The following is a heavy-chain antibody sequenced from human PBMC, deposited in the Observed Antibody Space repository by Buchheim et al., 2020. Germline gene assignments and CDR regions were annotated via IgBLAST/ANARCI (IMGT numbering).Heavy chain of an antibody. V-gene: IGHV3-15*01. J-gene: IGHJ4*02. CDR1: GFTFKNAW. Sequence: EVKLVDSGGGLVKPGGSLKISCAASGFTFKNAWMSWVCQAPGKGLEWVGRIKSKVDGETSDYAAPVQGRFSISRDDSKNVLTLQMDSLKTEDTAVYYCATDPDSSSYYSFDYWGQG. CDR3: ATDPDSSSYYSFDY. D-gene: IGHD3-22*01. CDR2: IKSKVDGETS.